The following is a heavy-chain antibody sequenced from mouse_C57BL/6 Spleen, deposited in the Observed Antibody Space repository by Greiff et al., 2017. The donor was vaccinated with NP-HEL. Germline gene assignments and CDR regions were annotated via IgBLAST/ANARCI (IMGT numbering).Heavy chain of an antibody. Sequence: VQLQQSGAELVRPGASVKLSCTASGFNIKDYYMHWVKQRPEQGLEWIGRIDPEDGDTEYAPKFQGKATMTADTSSNTAYLQLSSLTSEGTADYYCTTGAGSSYAMDYWGKGTSVTVSA. D-gene: IGHD3-3*01. V-gene: IGHV14-1*01. CDR1: GFNIKDYY. CDR3: TTGAGSSYAMDY. CDR2: IDPEDGDT. J-gene: IGHJ4*01.